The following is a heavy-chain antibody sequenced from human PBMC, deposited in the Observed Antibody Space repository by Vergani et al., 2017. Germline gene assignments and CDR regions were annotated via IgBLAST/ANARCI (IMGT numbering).Heavy chain of an antibody. V-gene: IGHV3-30-3*01. CDR3: ARAGSGWYGSYWYFDL. J-gene: IGHJ2*01. D-gene: IGHD6-19*01. CDR2: ISYDGSNK. CDR1: GFTFSSYA. Sequence: QVQLVESGGGVVQPGRSLRLSCAASGFTFSSYAMHWVRQAPGKGLEWVAVISYDGSNKYYADSVKGRFTISRDNSKNTLYLQMNSLRAGDTAVYYCARAGSGWYGSYWYFDLWGRGSLVTVSS.